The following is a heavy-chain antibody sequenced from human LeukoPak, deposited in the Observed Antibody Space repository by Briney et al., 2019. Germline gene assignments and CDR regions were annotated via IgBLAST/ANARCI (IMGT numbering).Heavy chain of an antibody. V-gene: IGHV1-69*10. Sequence: GASVKVSCKASGGTFSSYAISWVRQAPGQGLEWMGRIIPILGIANYAQKFQGRVTITADKSTSTAYMELSSLRSEDTAVYYCARDNTYCSGSRCYDRFDYWGQGTLVTVSS. CDR3: ARDNTYCSGSRCYDRFDY. D-gene: IGHD2-15*01. CDR1: GGTFSSYA. CDR2: IIPILGIA. J-gene: IGHJ4*02.